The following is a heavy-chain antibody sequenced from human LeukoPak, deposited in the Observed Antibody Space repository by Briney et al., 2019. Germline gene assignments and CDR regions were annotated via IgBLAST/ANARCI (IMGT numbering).Heavy chain of an antibody. Sequence: GESLKISCKGSGYIFTSYWIGWVRQMPGKGLEWMGIIYPSDSETRYSPSFQGQVTISADKSISTAYLQWSSLKASDTAMYYCARRRSGSYIDYWGQGTLVTVSS. J-gene: IGHJ4*02. D-gene: IGHD1-26*01. CDR2: IYPSDSET. V-gene: IGHV5-51*01. CDR3: ARRRSGSYIDY. CDR1: GYIFTSYW.